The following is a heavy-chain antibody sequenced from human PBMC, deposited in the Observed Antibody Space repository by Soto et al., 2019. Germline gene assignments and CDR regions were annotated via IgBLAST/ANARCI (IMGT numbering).Heavy chain of an antibody. CDR3: AREKWGSGFRWLDP. J-gene: IGHJ5*02. CDR1: GYTSISYS. CDR2: INVGNGNT. Sequence: SVQVSCKASGYTSISYSMNWVRQAPGQRLEWMGWINVGNGNTKYSQNFQGRVTINQDTSASTAYMELSSLTSEDTVVYYCAREKWGSGFRWLDPWGQGTLVTVSS. D-gene: IGHD6-19*01. V-gene: IGHV1-3*01.